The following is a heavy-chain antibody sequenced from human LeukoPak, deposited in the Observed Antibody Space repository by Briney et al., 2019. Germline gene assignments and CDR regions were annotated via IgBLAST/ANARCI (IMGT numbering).Heavy chain of an antibody. J-gene: IGHJ6*03. D-gene: IGHD2-2*02. CDR2: IYTSGST. CDR3: ARAIGYCSSTSCYTREYYYYYYMDV. CDR1: GGSISSGSYY. V-gene: IGHV4-61*02. Sequence: PSETLSLTCTVSGGSISSGSYYWSRIRQPAGKGLEWIGRIYTSGSTNYNPSLKSRVTISVDTSKNQFSLKLSSVTAADTAVYYCARAIGYCSSTSCYTREYYYYYYMDVWGKGTTVTVSS.